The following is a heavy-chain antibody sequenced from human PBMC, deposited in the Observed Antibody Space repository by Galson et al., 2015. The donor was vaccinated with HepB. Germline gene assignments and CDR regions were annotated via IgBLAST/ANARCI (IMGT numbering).Heavy chain of an antibody. CDR3: AKDVTAVTPGVYFDY. CDR2: ISGSGGTT. D-gene: IGHD4-11*01. J-gene: IGHJ4*02. CDR1: GFTFSSYA. V-gene: IGHV3-23*01. Sequence: SLRLSCAASGFTFSSYAMSWVRQAPGKGLEWVSAISGSGGTTYYADSVKGRFTISRDNSKNTLYLQMSSLRAEDTAVYYCAKDVTAVTPGVYFDYWGLGTLVTVSS.